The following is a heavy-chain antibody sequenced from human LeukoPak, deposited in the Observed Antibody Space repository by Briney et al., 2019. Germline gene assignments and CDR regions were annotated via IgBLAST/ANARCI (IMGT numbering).Heavy chain of an antibody. CDR2: IIPILGSA. CDR1: GGTFSSYA. D-gene: IGHD6-13*01. CDR3: ATSSRTYSSTDC. Sequence: GASVKVSCKASGGTFSSYAISWVRQAPGQGLEWMGWIIPILGSANYAQSFQGRVTMTADESTSTAYMELSSLRSEDTAVYYCATSSRTYSSTDCWGQGTLVTVSS. J-gene: IGHJ4*02. V-gene: IGHV1-69*11.